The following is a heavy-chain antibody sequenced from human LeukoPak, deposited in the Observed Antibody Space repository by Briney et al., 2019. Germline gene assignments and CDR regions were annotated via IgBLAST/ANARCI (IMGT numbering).Heavy chain of an antibody. J-gene: IGHJ4*02. Sequence: GGSLRLSCAASGFTFSSYSMNWVRQAPGKGLEWVSSISSSSSYIYHADSVKGRFTISRDNAKNSLYLQMNSLRAEDTAVYYCASGVDTAMVTAGGGYWGQGTLVTVSS. CDR1: GFTFSSYS. CDR2: ISSSSSYI. V-gene: IGHV3-21*01. CDR3: ASGVDTAMVTAGGGY. D-gene: IGHD5-18*01.